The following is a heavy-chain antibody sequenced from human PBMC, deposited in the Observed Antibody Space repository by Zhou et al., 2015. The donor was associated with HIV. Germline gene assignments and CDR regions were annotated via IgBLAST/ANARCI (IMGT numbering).Heavy chain of an antibody. CDR2: IIPIFGTT. V-gene: IGHV1-69*06. J-gene: IGHJ4*02. CDR1: GGTFSSYT. D-gene: IGHD6-19*01. CDR3: AREQRMSSGWYFDY. Sequence: QVQLVQSGAEVKKPGSSVKVSCKASGGTFSSYTISWVRQAPGQGLEWMGGIIPIFGTTKYVQKFQDRLTITADKSTSTAYMELSSLRSEDTAVYYCAREQRMSSGWYFDYWGQGTLVTVSS.